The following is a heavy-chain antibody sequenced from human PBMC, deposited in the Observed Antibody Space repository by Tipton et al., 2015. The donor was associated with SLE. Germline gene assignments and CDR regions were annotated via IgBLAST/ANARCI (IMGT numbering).Heavy chain of an antibody. V-gene: IGHV4-61*01. J-gene: IGHJ4*02. CDR3: ATVGAGYDTSWYGFAS. D-gene: IGHD2-2*01. CDR1: GASLWGDTFL. CDR2: IYYSGRT. Sequence: GLVKPSGTLSLNCDVSGASLWGDTFLWGWIRQPPGKGLEWIGYIYYSGRTNYNPTLKSRVTMSVDMSTNQISLRLTSVTAADTTVYYYATVGAGYDTSWYGFASWGRGTLVAASS.